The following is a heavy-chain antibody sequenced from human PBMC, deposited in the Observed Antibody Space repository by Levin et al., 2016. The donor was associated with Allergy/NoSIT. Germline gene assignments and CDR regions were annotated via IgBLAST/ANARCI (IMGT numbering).Heavy chain of an antibody. Sequence: SETLSLTCTVSGGSISSYYWSWIRQPPGKGLEWIGYIYYSGSTNYNPSLKSRVTISVDTSKNQFSLKLSSVTAADTAVYYCARDASVGIPSYYFDYWGQGTLVTVSS. D-gene: IGHD1-14*01. CDR2: IYYSGST. J-gene: IGHJ4*02. CDR3: ARDASVGIPSYYFDY. V-gene: IGHV4-59*01. CDR1: GGSISSYY.